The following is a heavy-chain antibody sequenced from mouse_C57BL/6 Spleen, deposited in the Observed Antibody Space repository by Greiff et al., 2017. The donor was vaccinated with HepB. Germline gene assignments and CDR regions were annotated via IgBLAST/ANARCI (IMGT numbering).Heavy chain of an antibody. V-gene: IGHV1-18*01. CDR3: ARSGLYGSSVHYYAMDY. CDR2: INPNNGGT. CDR1: GYTFTDYN. J-gene: IGHJ4*01. Sequence: EVQLQQSGPELVKPGASVKIPCKASGYTFTDYNMDWVKQSHGKSLEWIGDINPNNGGTIYNQKFKGKATLTVDKSSSTAYMELRSLTSEDTAVYYCARSGLYGSSVHYYAMDYWGQGTSVTVSS. D-gene: IGHD1-1*01.